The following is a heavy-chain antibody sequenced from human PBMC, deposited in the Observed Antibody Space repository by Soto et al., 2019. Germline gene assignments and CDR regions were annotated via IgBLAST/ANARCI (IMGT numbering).Heavy chain of an antibody. CDR2: IYYSGST. CDR3: ARQYCSTTSCYVGFFYMDV. CDR1: GDSISSYY. D-gene: IGHD2-2*01. J-gene: IGHJ6*03. V-gene: IGHV4-59*01. Sequence: QVQLQESGPGLVKPSETLSLTCTVSGDSISSYYWSWIRQPPGKGLEWIGYIYYSGSTMYNPSLKSRVTLSVDTSKNQFSLKLSSVAAADTAVYYCARQYCSTTSCYVGFFYMDVWGKGTTVTVSS.